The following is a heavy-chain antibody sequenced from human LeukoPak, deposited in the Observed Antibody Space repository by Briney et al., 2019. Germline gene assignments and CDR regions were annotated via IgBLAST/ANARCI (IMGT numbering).Heavy chain of an antibody. CDR2: INPNSGAP. D-gene: IGHD3-22*01. V-gene: IGHV1-2*02. CDR1: GYTFTVYF. Sequence: ASVTVSCKASGYTFTVYFMHWVRQAPGQGPEWMGWINPNSGAPNYAQQFQGRVTMTRDTSISTAYMELSRLTSDDTAVYYCARVAYDSSGYYLYNLFDYWGQGSLVTVSS. CDR3: ARVAYDSSGYYLYNLFDY. J-gene: IGHJ4*02.